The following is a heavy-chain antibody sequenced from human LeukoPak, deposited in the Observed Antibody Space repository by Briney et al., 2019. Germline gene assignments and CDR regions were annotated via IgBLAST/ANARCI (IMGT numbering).Heavy chain of an antibody. CDR3: ARARGDGYQWYFDL. CDR2: IKQDGSEK. V-gene: IGHV3-7*01. CDR1: GFTFSSYW. D-gene: IGHD5-24*01. Sequence: PGGSLRLSCAASGFTFSSYWLNWVRQAPGKGVAWVANIKQDGSEKNYVDFVKGRFTISRDNAKNSLDLQMNSLRAEDTAMYYCARARGDGYQWYFDLWGRGTLVTVSS. J-gene: IGHJ2*01.